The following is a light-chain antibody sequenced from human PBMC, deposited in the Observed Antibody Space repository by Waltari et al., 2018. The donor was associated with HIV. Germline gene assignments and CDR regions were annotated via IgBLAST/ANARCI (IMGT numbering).Light chain of an antibody. J-gene: IGKJ1*01. CDR3: QQLHTYPRT. CDR1: QDISSD. V-gene: IGKV1-9*01. Sequence: IQLTQSPSFVSASVGDRVTISCRASQDISSDLAWYQHRSGRAPKLLIHSASTLQSGVPSSFSGRGSGTEFTLTIISLQAEDLATYYCQQLHTYPRTFGPGTKVEVK. CDR2: SAS.